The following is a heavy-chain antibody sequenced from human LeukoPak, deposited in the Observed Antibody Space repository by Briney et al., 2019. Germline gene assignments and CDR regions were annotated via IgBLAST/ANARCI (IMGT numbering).Heavy chain of an antibody. CDR2: INNSSAYI. CDR3: ARDNELQLQRRGYFDY. Sequence: GGSLRLSCAASGFTFSFYSMNWVRQAPGKGLEWVSSINNSSAYIYYADSVKGRFTISRDNAKNSLYLQMQSLRAEDTAVYYCARDNELQLQRRGYFDYWGQGTLVTVSS. CDR1: GFTFSFYS. J-gene: IGHJ4*02. D-gene: IGHD1-1*01. V-gene: IGHV3-21*01.